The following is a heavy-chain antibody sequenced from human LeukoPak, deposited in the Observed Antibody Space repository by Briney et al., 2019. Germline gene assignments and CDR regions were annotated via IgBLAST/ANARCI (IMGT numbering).Heavy chain of an antibody. V-gene: IGHV1-69*06. D-gene: IGHD5-24*01. Sequence: SVKVSCKASGGTFSSYAISWGRQAPGQGLEWMGRIIPIFGTANYAQKFQGRVTITADKSTSTAYLELSSLRSEDTAVYYCARVRDGYNDDYWGQGTLVTVSS. J-gene: IGHJ4*02. CDR2: IIPIFGTA. CDR3: ARVRDGYNDDY. CDR1: GGTFSSYA.